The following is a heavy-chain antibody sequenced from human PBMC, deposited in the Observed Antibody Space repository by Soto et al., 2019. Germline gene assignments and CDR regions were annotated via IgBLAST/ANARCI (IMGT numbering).Heavy chain of an antibody. J-gene: IGHJ6*02. V-gene: IGHV1-46*01. CDR2: INPSGGST. CDR3: ARAGTAARPYYYYYGMDV. Sequence: ASVKVSCKASGYTFTSYYMHWVRQAPGQGLEWMGIINPSGGSTSYAQKFQGRVTMTRDTSTSTVYMELSSLRSEDTAVYYCARAGTAARPYYYYYGMDVWGQGTTVTVSS. CDR1: GYTFTSYY. D-gene: IGHD6-6*01.